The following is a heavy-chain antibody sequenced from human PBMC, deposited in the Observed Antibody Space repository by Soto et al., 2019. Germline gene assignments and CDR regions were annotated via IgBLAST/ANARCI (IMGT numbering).Heavy chain of an antibody. CDR2: IYPGDSDT. D-gene: IGHD5-18*01. J-gene: IGHJ6*02. CDR3: ARVLDTAMVSSGYYYYYGMDV. Sequence: PGESLKISCKGSGYSFTSYWISWVRQMPGKGLEWMGIIYPGDSDTRYSPSFQGQVTISADKSISTAYLQWSSLKASDTAMYYCARVLDTAMVSSGYYYYYGMDVWGQGTTVTVSS. V-gene: IGHV5-51*01. CDR1: GYSFTSYW.